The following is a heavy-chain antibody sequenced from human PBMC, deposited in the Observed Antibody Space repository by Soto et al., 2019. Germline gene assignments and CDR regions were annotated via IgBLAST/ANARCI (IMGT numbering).Heavy chain of an antibody. V-gene: IGHV3-30*18. Sequence: GGSLRLSCEASGFTFSNYGMHWVRQAPGKGLEWVAAILYDGSNTYYADSVKGRFTISRDNSKNTLYLEMNSLRPEDTAVYHCAKSRDGYSFYYFYGLDVWGQGTTVTVSS. CDR1: GFTFSNYG. CDR3: AKSRDGYSFYYFYGLDV. CDR2: ILYDGSNT. J-gene: IGHJ6*02. D-gene: IGHD4-4*01.